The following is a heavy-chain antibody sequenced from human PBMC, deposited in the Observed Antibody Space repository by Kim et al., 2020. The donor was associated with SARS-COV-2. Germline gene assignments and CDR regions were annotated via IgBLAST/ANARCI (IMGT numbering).Heavy chain of an antibody. D-gene: IGHD3-3*01. CDR3: ARDYYDGSWFDP. Sequence: ASLKVSCKASGYTFTSYAMHWVRQAPGQRLEWMGWINAGNGNTKYSQKFQGRVTITRDTSASTAYMELSSLRSEDTAVYYCARDYYDGSWFDPWGQGTLVTVSS. J-gene: IGHJ5*02. CDR2: INAGNGNT. V-gene: IGHV1-3*01. CDR1: GYTFTSYA.